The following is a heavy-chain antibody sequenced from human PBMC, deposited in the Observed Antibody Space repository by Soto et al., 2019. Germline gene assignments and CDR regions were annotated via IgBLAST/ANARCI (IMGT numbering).Heavy chain of an antibody. J-gene: IGHJ4*02. D-gene: IGHD5-12*01. V-gene: IGHV4-39*01. Sequence: QLQLQESGPGLVKPSETLSLTCTVSGGSIRSSSYYWDWIRQPPGKGLEWIGSIFYSGSTYYNSSPKSSVTTSVDTSKNQFSLKLSSVTAADTAVYYCARRGGATIMDYWGQGTLVTVSS. CDR2: IFYSGST. CDR1: GGSIRSSSYY. CDR3: ARRGGATIMDY.